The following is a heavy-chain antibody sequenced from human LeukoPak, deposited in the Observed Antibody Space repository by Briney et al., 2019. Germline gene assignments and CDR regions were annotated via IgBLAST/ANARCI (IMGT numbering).Heavy chain of an antibody. J-gene: IGHJ4*02. CDR2: ISSSSSTI. Sequence: GGSLRLSCAASGFTFSSYSMNWVRQAPGKGLEWVSYISSSSSTIYYADSVKGRFTISRDNAKNSLYLQMNSLRAEDTAVYYCAKDLISSSGWSYYFDYWGQGTLVTVSS. CDR3: AKDLISSSGWSYYFDY. CDR1: GFTFSSYS. D-gene: IGHD6-19*01. V-gene: IGHV3-48*01.